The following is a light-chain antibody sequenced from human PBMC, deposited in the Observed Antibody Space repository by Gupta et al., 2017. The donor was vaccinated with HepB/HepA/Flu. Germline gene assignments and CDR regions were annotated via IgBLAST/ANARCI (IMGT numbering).Light chain of an antibody. J-gene: IGLJ1*01. CDR1: SSDVGSYNL. Sequence: QSALTQPAPASLSPGQSITVSCTGTSSDVGSYNLVSWYQQHPGKAPKVMIYEVTKRPSGVSNRFSGSVSGNTASLTISGLLAEDEADYYCCSYAGSATFVFGTGTKVTVL. CDR3: CSYAGSATFV. V-gene: IGLV2-23*02. CDR2: EVT.